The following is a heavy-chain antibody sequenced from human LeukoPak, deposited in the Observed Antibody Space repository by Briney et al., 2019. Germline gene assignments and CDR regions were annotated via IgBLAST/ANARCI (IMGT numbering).Heavy chain of an antibody. V-gene: IGHV4-30-2*01. Sequence: SETLSLTCAVSGGSISSGGYSWSWIRQPPGKGLEWIGYIYHSGSTYYNPSLKSRVTISVDGSKNQFSLKLSSVTAADTAVYYCARTPVDTAMDNYFDYWGQGTLVTVSS. D-gene: IGHD5-18*01. J-gene: IGHJ4*02. CDR1: GGSISSGGYS. CDR3: ARTPVDTAMDNYFDY. CDR2: IYHSGST.